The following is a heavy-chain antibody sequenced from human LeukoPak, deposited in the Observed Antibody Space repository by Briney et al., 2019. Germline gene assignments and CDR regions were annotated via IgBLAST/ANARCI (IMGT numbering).Heavy chain of an antibody. CDR3: ARGYCSGGSCYNAFDI. CDR1: GGSISSYY. Sequence: TPSETLSLTCTVSGGSISSYYWSWIRQPPGKGLEWIGYIYYSGITNYNPSLKSRVTISIDTSKNHFSLQLSSVTAADTAVYYCARGYCSGGSCYNAFDIWGQGTMVTVSS. J-gene: IGHJ3*02. CDR2: IYYSGIT. D-gene: IGHD2-15*01. V-gene: IGHV4-59*01.